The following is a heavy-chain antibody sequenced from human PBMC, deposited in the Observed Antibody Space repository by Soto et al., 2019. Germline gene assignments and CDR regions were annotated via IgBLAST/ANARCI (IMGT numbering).Heavy chain of an antibody. V-gene: IGHV3-74*01. J-gene: IGHJ4*02. D-gene: IGHD2-15*01. CDR3: AKRRGAGGHFDY. CDR2: INPEETTI. Sequence: GGSLRLSCAVSGFTFSRHWMHWVRQVPGKGLVWVSRINPEETTINYADSVKGRFTISRDNAKNTLSLQMNSLTAEDTAVYFCAKRRGAGGHFDYWGQGALVTVSS. CDR1: GFTFSRHW.